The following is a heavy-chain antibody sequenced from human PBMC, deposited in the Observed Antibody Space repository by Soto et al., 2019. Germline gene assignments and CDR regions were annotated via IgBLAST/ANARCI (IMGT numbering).Heavy chain of an antibody. CDR3: ARVYYYGSGSYYALDV. D-gene: IGHD3-10*01. J-gene: IGHJ6*02. V-gene: IGHV3-7*05. CDR2: IQQHGSER. CDR1: GFNFNTYW. Sequence: EVQLVESGGGLVQPGGSLRLSCAASGFNFNTYWMTWVRRAPGRGLEWLANIQQHGSERYYVDSVKGRFTISRDNARNSLYLQMNSLRAEDTALYHCARVYYYGSGSYYALDVWGQGTTVTVSS.